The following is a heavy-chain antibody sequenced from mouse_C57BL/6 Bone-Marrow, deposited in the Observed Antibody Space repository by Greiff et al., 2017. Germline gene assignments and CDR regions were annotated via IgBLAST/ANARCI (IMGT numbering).Heavy chain of an antibody. D-gene: IGHD2-3*01. J-gene: IGHJ2*01. CDR1: CYTFTSYW. Sequence: VPLQQSGTVLARPGASVTMSCQTSCYTFTSYWLHCLKQRPGQCLAWLVAIYPGNISTISTQKFKGKANLTAVTSASTAYMELSSLTNEDSAVYYGTRSCDGYLWFFDDWGQGTTLTVSS. CDR3: TRSCDGYLWFFDD. V-gene: IGHV1-5*01. CDR2: IYPGNIST.